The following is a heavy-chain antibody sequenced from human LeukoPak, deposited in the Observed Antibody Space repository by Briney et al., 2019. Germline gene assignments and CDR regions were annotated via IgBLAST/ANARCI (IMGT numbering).Heavy chain of an antibody. Sequence: GGSLRLSCAASGFTFSSYSMNWVRQAPGKGLEWVSSISSSSSYIYYADSVKGLFTISRDNAKNSLYLQMNSLRAEDTAVYYCARLGAGYCSGGSCDGAFDIWGQGTMVTVSS. V-gene: IGHV3-21*01. D-gene: IGHD2-15*01. CDR2: ISSSSSYI. J-gene: IGHJ3*02. CDR1: GFTFSSYS. CDR3: ARLGAGYCSGGSCDGAFDI.